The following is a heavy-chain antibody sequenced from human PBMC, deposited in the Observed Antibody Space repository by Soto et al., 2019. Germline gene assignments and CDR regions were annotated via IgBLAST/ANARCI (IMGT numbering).Heavy chain of an antibody. D-gene: IGHD6-19*01. Sequence: ASVKVSCKASGYTFTNYAVHWVRQAPGQRLEWMGWINAGDGNTKFSLNFLGRVTITRDTSASTAYMELSSLRSEDTAVYYCVRDGAVAGNINFDFWGQRTLVTVSS. CDR3: VRDGAVAGNINFDF. CDR2: INAGDGNT. V-gene: IGHV1-3*01. J-gene: IGHJ4*02. CDR1: GYTFTNYA.